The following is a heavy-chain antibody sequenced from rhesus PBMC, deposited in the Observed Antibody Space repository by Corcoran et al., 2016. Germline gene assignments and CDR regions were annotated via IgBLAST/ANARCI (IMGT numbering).Heavy chain of an antibody. D-gene: IGHD6-31*01. V-gene: IGHV4-65*01. CDR2: ISGSSGST. J-gene: IGHJ4*01. CDR1: GGSISSSNW. Sequence: QVQLQESGPGLVKPSETLSLTCAVSGGSISSSNWWSWLRPPPGKGLEWIGYISGSSGSTYYNPPLKSRVTISTDTSKNQFSLKLSSVTAADTAVYYCARRSGWYYFDYWGQGVLVTVSS. CDR3: ARRSGWYYFDY.